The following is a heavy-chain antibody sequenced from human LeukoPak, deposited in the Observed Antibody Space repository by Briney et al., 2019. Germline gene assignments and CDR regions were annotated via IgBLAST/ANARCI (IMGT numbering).Heavy chain of an antibody. D-gene: IGHD3-10*01. CDR1: GGSISRHY. CDR3: ATGLNLWFGERTKFDY. CDR2: IPYSGST. J-gene: IGHJ4*02. Sequence: PSETLSLTCTVSGGSISRHYWTWVRQPPGKGLEWIGKIPYSGSTNYNPSLRSRVTISVDTSKNQFSLKLSSVTAADTAVYYCATGLNLWFGERTKFDYRGQGTLVTVSS. V-gene: IGHV4-59*08.